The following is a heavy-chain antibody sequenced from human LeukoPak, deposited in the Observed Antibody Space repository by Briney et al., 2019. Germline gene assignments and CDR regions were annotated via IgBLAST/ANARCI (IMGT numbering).Heavy chain of an antibody. CDR2: IYISGSTSGST. Sequence: PSETLSLTCTVSGGSISNYYWSWIRQPAGKGLEWIGRIYISGSTSGSTDYNPSLKSRVTMSVDTSRNQFSLKVNSVTAADTAVYYCARSRGYKEAFDMWGQGTMVTVSS. CDR3: ARSRGYKEAFDM. V-gene: IGHV4-4*07. J-gene: IGHJ3*02. D-gene: IGHD5-18*01. CDR1: GGSISNYY.